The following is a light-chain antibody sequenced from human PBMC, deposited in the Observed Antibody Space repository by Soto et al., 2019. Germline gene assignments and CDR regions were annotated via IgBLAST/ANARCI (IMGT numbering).Light chain of an antibody. Sequence: QSVLTQRPSVSGAPGQRVTISCTGGSSNIGAGYDVNWYQQLPETAPKLLIFGDSNRPSGVPDRFSGSKSGTSASLVITGLQADDEADYYCQSNDNGLSGSDVFGTGTKVTVL. CDR1: SSNIGAGYD. J-gene: IGLJ1*01. CDR3: QSNDNGLSGSDV. CDR2: GDS. V-gene: IGLV1-40*01.